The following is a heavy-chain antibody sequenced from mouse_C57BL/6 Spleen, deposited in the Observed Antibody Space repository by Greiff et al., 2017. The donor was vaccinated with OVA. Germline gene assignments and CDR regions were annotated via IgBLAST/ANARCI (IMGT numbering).Heavy chain of an antibody. J-gene: IGHJ2*01. CDR3: ARGGGPITTVVADFDY. D-gene: IGHD1-1*01. Sequence: VQLQQSGPELVKPGASVKISCKASGYAFSSSWMNWVKQRPGKGLEWSGRIYPGDGDTNYNGKFKGKATLTADKSSSIAFMQLISLTSEDSAVYFCARGGGPITTVVADFDYWGQGTTLTVSS. CDR1: GYAFSSSW. V-gene: IGHV1-82*01. CDR2: IYPGDGDT.